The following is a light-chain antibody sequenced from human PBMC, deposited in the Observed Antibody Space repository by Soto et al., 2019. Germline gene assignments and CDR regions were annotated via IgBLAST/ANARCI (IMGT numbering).Light chain of an antibody. CDR2: WAS. CDR3: QHYNSYSEA. J-gene: IGKJ1*01. V-gene: IGKV4-1*01. Sequence: DFVMTQSPDSLAVSLGERATINCRSSQTVLHRPTNNNYLAWFQPKAGQPPRLLIYWASTRESGVPDRFSGSGSGTDFTLTISSLQPDDFATYYCQHYNSYSEAFGQGTKVELK. CDR1: QTVLHRPTNNNY.